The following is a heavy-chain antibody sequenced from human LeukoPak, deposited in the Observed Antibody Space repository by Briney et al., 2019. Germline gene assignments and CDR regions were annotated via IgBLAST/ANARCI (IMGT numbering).Heavy chain of an antibody. CDR1: GGSISSYY. V-gene: IGHV4-59*01. CDR2: IYYSGST. Sequence: PSETLSLTCTVSGGSISSYYWSWIRQPPGKGLEWIGYIYYSGSTNYNPSLKSRVTISVDTSKNQFSLKLSSATAADTAVYYCARHYYDSSGYYYGMGAFDIWGQGTMVTVSS. J-gene: IGHJ3*02. D-gene: IGHD3-22*01. CDR3: ARHYYDSSGYYYGMGAFDI.